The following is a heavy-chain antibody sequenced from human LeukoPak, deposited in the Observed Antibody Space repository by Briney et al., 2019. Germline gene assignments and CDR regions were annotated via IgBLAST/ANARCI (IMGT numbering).Heavy chain of an antibody. Sequence: PSETLSLTCTVSAGSISSSNCYWGWIRQPPGKGLEWIGRIYYSGSTYYNPSLKSRVTISVDTSKNQFSLKLSSVTAADTAVYYCARQVVVAATSARIYYYYYYMDVWGKGTTVTVSS. D-gene: IGHD2-15*01. CDR3: ARQVVVAATSARIYYYYYYMDV. CDR2: IYYSGST. J-gene: IGHJ6*03. V-gene: IGHV4-39*07. CDR1: AGSISSSNCY.